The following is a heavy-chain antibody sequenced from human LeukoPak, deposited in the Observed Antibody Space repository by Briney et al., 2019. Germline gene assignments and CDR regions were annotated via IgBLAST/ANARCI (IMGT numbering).Heavy chain of an antibody. CDR2: INPNSGGT. V-gene: IGHV1-2*02. Sequence: ASVKVSCKASGDTFTANYMRWGRQAPGQGLEWMGWINPNSGGTKYAQKFQGNITMTTDTSISTAYMELSRLRSDDTAVYYCARGPLHGSRTYWGQGTLVTVSS. D-gene: IGHD3-10*01. CDR1: GDTFTANY. CDR3: ARGPLHGSRTY. J-gene: IGHJ4*02.